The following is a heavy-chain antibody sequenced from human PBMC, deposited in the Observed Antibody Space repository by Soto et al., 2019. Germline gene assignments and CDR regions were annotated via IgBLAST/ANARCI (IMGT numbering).Heavy chain of an antibody. J-gene: IGHJ6*02. CDR2: INSDGSST. V-gene: IGHV3-74*01. CDR1: GFTFSSYW. D-gene: IGHD2-15*01. CDR3: ARDGYCSGGSCYYYGMGV. Sequence: GSLRLSCAASGFTFSSYWMHWVRQAPGKGLVWVSRINSDGSSTSYADSVKGRFTISRDNAKNTLYLQMNSLRAEDTAVYYCARDGYCSGGSCYYYGMGVWGQGTTVTVSS.